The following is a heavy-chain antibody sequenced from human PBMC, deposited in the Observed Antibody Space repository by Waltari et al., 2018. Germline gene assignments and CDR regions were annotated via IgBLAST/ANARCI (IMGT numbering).Heavy chain of an antibody. J-gene: IGHJ6*02. CDR3: ATGSTARGYYGMDV. V-gene: IGHV3-7*01. D-gene: IGHD3-10*01. CDR1: GFPLGSYW. CDR2: IKQDASEE. Sequence: EMQLVESGGGLVQPGGSLRLCCAPSGFPLGSYWMSWVRQAPGKGLEWVANIKQDASEEYYVDSVKGRFTISKDNAKNSLSLQMNSLRAEDTAVYYCATGSTARGYYGMDVWGQGTTVTVSS.